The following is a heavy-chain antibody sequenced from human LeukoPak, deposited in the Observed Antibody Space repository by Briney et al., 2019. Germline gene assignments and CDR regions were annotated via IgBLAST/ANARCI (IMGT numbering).Heavy chain of an antibody. V-gene: IGHV1-2*02. CDR1: GYTFTAQY. CDR3: ASYPRSIPTPPFDY. CDR2: INPNNGDT. Sequence: GASVKVSCKASGYTFTAQYMHWVRQAPGQGLEWMGWINPNNGDTKYAQGFLGRVTMTRDTSTSTAYMELSSLRSDDTAVYFCASYPRSIPTPPFDYWGQGTLVTVSS. D-gene: IGHD2-21*01. J-gene: IGHJ4*02.